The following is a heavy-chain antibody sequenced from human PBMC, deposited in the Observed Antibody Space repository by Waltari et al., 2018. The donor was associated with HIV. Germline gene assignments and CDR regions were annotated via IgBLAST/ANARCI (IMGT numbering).Heavy chain of an antibody. D-gene: IGHD6-19*01. V-gene: IGHV1-8*01. J-gene: IGHJ1*01. Sequence: QVQLVQSGAEVKKPGASVKVSCKASGYTVSSHDINWVRQATGQGLEWMGWMNPNSGNTGYAQKFQGRVSMTRNTSISTAYMEMSSLRSEDTAVYYCARGIEVAGTEFQHWGQGTLVTVSS. CDR2: MNPNSGNT. CDR1: GYTVSSHD. CDR3: ARGIEVAGTEFQH.